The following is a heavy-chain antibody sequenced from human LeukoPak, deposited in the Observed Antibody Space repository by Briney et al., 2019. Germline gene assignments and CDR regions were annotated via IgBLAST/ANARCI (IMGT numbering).Heavy chain of an antibody. D-gene: IGHD5-12*01. CDR2: IYYSGST. V-gene: IGHV4-59*12. J-gene: IGHJ5*02. CDR1: GGSISSYY. Sequence: PSETLSLTCTVSGGSISSYYWSWIRQSPGKGLEWIGYIYYSGSTNYNPSLKSRVTISVDTSKNQFSLKLTSVTAADTAVYYCARVRVDIVATIEDWFDPWGQGTLVTVSS. CDR3: ARVRVDIVATIEDWFDP.